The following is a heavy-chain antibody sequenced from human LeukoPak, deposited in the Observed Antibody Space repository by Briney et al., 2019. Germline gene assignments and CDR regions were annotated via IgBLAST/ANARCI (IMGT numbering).Heavy chain of an antibody. CDR2: IIPIFGTA. Sequence: ASVKVSCKASGGTFSSYAISWVRQAPGQGLEWMGGIIPIFGTANYAQKFQGRVTITADKSTSTAYMELRSLRSDDTAVYYCARDEPRYCSGGSCYFDWGQGTLVTVSS. D-gene: IGHD2-15*01. J-gene: IGHJ4*02. CDR1: GGTFSSYA. CDR3: ARDEPRYCSGGSCYFD. V-gene: IGHV1-69*06.